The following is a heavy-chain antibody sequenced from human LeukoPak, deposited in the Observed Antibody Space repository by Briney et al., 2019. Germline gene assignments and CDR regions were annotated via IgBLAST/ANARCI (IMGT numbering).Heavy chain of an antibody. V-gene: IGHV4-30-2*01. J-gene: IGHJ5*02. Sequence: SETLSLTCAVSGGSISSGGYSWSWIRQPPGKGLEWIGYIYHSGSTYYNPSLKSRVTISVDRSKNQFSLKLSSVTAADTAVYSCARAHCSGGSCYSIRFAPWGQGTLVTVSS. CDR3: ARAHCSGGSCYSIRFAP. CDR2: IYHSGST. CDR1: GGSISSGGYS. D-gene: IGHD2-15*01.